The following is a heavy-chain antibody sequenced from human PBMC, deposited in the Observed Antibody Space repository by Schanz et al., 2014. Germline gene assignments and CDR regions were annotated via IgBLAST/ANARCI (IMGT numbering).Heavy chain of an antibody. J-gene: IGHJ4*02. CDR1: GFTFSSSA. CDR2: ISYHGIDT. D-gene: IGHD3-10*01. CDR3: AREGERKGMLPYYFDY. Sequence: QVQLVESGGGVVQPGRSLRLSCAASGFTFSSSAMHWVRQAPGKGLEWVAVISYHGIDTYYADSVRGRFTISRDNSKNTLYLQMNGLRAEDTAVYYCAREGERKGMLPYYFDYWGQGALVTVSS. V-gene: IGHV3-30*04.